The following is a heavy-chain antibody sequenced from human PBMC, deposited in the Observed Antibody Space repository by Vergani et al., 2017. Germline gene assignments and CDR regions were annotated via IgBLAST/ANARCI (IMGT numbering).Heavy chain of an antibody. V-gene: IGHV1-2*02. CDR2: INPNSGGT. J-gene: IGHJ5*02. CDR1: GYTFTGYY. CDR3: ARPNIVVVPAADLRGNWFDP. D-gene: IGHD2-2*01. Sequence: QVQLVQSGAEVKKPGASVKVSCKASGYTFTGYYMHWVRQAPGQGLEWMGWINPNSGGTNYAQKFQGRVTMTRDTSISTAYMERSRMRDDDTAVYYCARPNIVVVPAADLRGNWFDPWGQGTLVTVSS.